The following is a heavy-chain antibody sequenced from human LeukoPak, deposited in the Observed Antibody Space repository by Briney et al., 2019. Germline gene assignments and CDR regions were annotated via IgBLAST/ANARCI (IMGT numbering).Heavy chain of an antibody. Sequence: SETLSLTCAVSGGSFRGYYWSSIRQPPGKGLEWIGEINHSGSTNYNPSLKSRVTISVYTSKNQFSLKLSSVTVADTAVYYCARDRYSSSWYAHRFFDYWGQGTLVTVSS. CDR3: ARDRYSSSWYAHRFFDY. D-gene: IGHD6-13*01. CDR1: GGSFRGYY. CDR2: INHSGST. J-gene: IGHJ4*02. V-gene: IGHV4-34*01.